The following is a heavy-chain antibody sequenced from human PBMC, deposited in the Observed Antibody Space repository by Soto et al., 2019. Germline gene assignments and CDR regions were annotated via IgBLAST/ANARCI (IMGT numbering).Heavy chain of an antibody. CDR3: ASFLGYCSSTSCSEYYYYYGMDV. J-gene: IGHJ6*02. V-gene: IGHV4-39*01. D-gene: IGHD2-2*01. Sequence: LSLTCTVSGGSISSSSYYWGWIRQPPGKGLEWIGSIYYSGSTYYNPSLKSRVTISVDTSKNQFSLKLSSVTAADTAVYYCASFLGYCSSTSCSEYYYYYGMDVWGQGTTVTVSS. CDR2: IYYSGST. CDR1: GGSISSSSYY.